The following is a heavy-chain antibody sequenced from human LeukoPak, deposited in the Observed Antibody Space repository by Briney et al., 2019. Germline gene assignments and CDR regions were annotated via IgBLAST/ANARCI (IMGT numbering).Heavy chain of an antibody. V-gene: IGHV3-74*01. Sequence: GGALRLSCAASGFTFSSYWMHWVRQAPGKGLGWVSRIKSDGSTNYADSVKGRFTISRDNAKNTVSLQMNSLRAEDTGVYYCARAPSEIGGYYPEYFRHWGQGTLVTVSS. CDR2: IKSDGST. J-gene: IGHJ1*01. D-gene: IGHD3-22*01. CDR3: ARAPSEIGGYYPEYFRH. CDR1: GFTFSSYW.